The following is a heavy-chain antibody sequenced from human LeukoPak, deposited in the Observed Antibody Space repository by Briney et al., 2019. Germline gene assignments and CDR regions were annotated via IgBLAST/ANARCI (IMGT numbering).Heavy chain of an antibody. V-gene: IGHV3-7*03. Sequence: PGGSLRLSCAASGFTFSHFWMSWVRQAPGKGLEWVAYIKKTGSETYYVDSVKGRFTISRDNAKNSLYLQVNSLRAEDTAVYYCARENDSGWSGPFDYWGQGTLVNVSS. J-gene: IGHJ4*02. D-gene: IGHD6-19*01. CDR3: ARENDSGWSGPFDY. CDR2: IKKTGSET. CDR1: GFTFSHFW.